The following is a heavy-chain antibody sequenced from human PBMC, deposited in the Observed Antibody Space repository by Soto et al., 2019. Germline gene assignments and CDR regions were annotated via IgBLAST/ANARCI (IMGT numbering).Heavy chain of an antibody. CDR3: ARHNYGSGSTYFDD. Sequence: SETLSLTCTVSGGSISSYYWSWIRQPPGKGLEWIGYIYDRGGTNYNPSLKSRVTISVDTSKNQFSLKLNSMTAADTAVYYCARHNYGSGSTYFDDWGKGTLVTVAS. V-gene: IGHV4-59*08. D-gene: IGHD3-10*01. J-gene: IGHJ4*02. CDR2: IYDRGGT. CDR1: GGSISSYY.